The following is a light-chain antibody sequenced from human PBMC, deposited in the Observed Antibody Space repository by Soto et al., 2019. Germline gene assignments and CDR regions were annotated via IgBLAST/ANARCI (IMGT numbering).Light chain of an antibody. J-gene: IGKJ4*01. CDR1: QSINIW. CDR3: QHYSNSLFT. V-gene: IGKV1-5*03. Sequence: DIQMTQSPSTLSASVGDRVTITCRASQSINIWLAWYQQKPGKAPKLLIYKASTLESEVPSRFSGSGSGTDFTLTISSLQPDDFATYFCQHYSNSLFTFGGGTKV. CDR2: KAS.